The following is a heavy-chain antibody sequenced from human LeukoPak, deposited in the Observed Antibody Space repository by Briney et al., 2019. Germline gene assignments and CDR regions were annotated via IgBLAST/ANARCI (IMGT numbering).Heavy chain of an antibody. CDR3: AKGYLPYYYDSSGYSPLDY. Sequence: PGRSLRLSCAASGFTFDDYAMHWVRQAPGKGLGWVSGISWNSGSIGYADSVKGRFTISRDNAKNSLYLQMNSLRAEDMALYYCAKGYLPYYYDSSGYSPLDYWGQGTLVTVSS. V-gene: IGHV3-9*03. D-gene: IGHD3-22*01. J-gene: IGHJ4*02. CDR2: ISWNSGSI. CDR1: GFTFDDYA.